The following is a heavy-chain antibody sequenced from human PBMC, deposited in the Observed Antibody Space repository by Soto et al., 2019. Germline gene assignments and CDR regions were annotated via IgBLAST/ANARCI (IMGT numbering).Heavy chain of an antibody. CDR2: IYWYDDK. CDR1: GFSLSTSGVG. CDR3: SHRPMRGYSPDY. D-gene: IGHD4-4*01. Sequence: SGPTLVNPKQTLTLTCTFTGFSLSTSGVGVGWIRQPPGKALEWLALIYWYDDKRYSPSRKSRFNITKDTYKKLLVLTMTNIDPLDTATYYSSHRPMRGYSPDY. J-gene: IGHJ4*01. V-gene: IGHV2-5*01.